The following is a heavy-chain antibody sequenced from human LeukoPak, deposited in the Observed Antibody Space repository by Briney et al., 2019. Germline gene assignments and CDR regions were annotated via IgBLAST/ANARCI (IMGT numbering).Heavy chain of an antibody. Sequence: GGSLRLSCAASEFSVGSNYMTWVRQAPGKGLEWVSLIYSGGSTYYADSVKGRFTISRDNSKNTLYLQMNSLRAEDTAVYYCARAHYYYYYYMDVWGKGTTVTISS. CDR2: IYSGGST. CDR1: EFSVGSNY. V-gene: IGHV3-66*01. J-gene: IGHJ6*03. CDR3: ARAHYYYYYYMDV.